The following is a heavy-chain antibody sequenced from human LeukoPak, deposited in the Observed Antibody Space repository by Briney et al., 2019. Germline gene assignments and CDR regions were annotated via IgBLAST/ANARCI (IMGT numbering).Heavy chain of an antibody. CDR1: GFTFSSYA. V-gene: IGHV3-23*01. CDR3: ALGTINKDFYFGMDV. Sequence: GGSLRLSCAASGFTFSSYAMSWVRQAPGKGLEWVSAISGSGGSTYYADSVKGRFTVSRDNAKRSLYLQIESLRDDDTAVYHCALGTINKDFYFGMDVWGQGTTVTVSS. CDR2: ISGSGGST. D-gene: IGHD2-8*01. J-gene: IGHJ6*02.